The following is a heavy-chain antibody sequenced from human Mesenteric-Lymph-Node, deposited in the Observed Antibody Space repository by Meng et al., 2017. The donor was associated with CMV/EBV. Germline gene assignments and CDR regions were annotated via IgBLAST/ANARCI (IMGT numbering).Heavy chain of an antibody. Sequence: ASVKVSCKASGYTFTGYYMHWVRQAPGQGLEWMGWINPNSGGTNYAQKFQGRVTMTRDTSMSTAYMELSSLRSDDTAVYYCTQTSGRNCRSGSCYSFDYWGQGTLVTVSS. CDR1: GYTFTGYY. CDR2: INPNSGGT. J-gene: IGHJ4*02. D-gene: IGHD2-15*01. V-gene: IGHV1-2*02. CDR3: TQTSGRNCRSGSCYSFDY.